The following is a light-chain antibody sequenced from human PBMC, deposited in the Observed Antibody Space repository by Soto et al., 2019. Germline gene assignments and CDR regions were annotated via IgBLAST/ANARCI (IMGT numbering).Light chain of an antibody. CDR1: SSDVGAFNY. V-gene: IGLV2-14*03. J-gene: IGLJ1*01. CDR3: SSYTTRNTEV. CDR2: DVT. Sequence: QSALTQPASVSGSPGQSISISCIGTSSDVGAFNYVSWYQHHPGKAPQLIIYDVTSRPSGVFNRFSASKSGNTASLTISGLQAEDEADYYCSSYTTRNTEVFGTGTKVTVL.